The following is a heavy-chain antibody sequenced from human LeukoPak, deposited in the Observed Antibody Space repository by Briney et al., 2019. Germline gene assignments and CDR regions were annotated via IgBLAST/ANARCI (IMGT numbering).Heavy chain of an antibody. J-gene: IGHJ4*02. CDR1: GFTFDDYA. V-gene: IGHV3-9*03. Sequence: GRSLRLSCAASGFTFDDYAMHWVRQAPGKGLEWVSGISWNSGSIVYADSVKGRFTISRDNAKNSLYLQMNSLRAEDMALYYCATGTTYYYDSSGLWGPLDYWGQGTLVTVSS. CDR3: ATGTTYYYDSSGLWGPLDY. D-gene: IGHD3-22*01. CDR2: ISWNSGSI.